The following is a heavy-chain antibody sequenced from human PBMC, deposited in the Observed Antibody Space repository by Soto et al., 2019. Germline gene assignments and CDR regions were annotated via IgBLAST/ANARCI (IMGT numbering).Heavy chain of an antibody. Sequence: GESLKISCAASGFTFSSYAMSWVRQAPGKGLEWVSAISGSGGSTYYADSVKGRFTISRDNSKNTLYLQMNSLRAEDTAVYYCAKDASSDYYYYYGMDVWGQGTTVTVSS. V-gene: IGHV3-23*01. J-gene: IGHJ6*02. CDR3: AKDASSDYYYYYGMDV. CDR1: GFTFSSYA. CDR2: ISGSGGST.